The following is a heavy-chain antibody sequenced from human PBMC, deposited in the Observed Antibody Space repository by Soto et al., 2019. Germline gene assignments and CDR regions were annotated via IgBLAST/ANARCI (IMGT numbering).Heavy chain of an antibody. Sequence: GGSLRLSCAASGFTVSSNYMSWVRQAPGKGLEWVSVTYNGGSTDYADSVKGRFTISRDIPKNTLYLQMDSLRAEDTAVYYCARGGGYCSGGTCLYAYWGQGTLVTVSS. D-gene: IGHD2-15*01. V-gene: IGHV3-66*01. CDR1: GFTVSSNY. CDR3: ARGGGYCSGGTCLYAY. CDR2: TYNGGST. J-gene: IGHJ4*02.